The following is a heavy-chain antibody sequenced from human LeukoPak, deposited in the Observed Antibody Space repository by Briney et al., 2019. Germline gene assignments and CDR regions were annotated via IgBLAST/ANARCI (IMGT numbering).Heavy chain of an antibody. CDR1: GFAFSSYA. D-gene: IGHD6-19*01. CDR3: ARDPGKAVAGTRDY. J-gene: IGHJ4*02. CDR2: IKQDGSEK. V-gene: IGHV3-7*01. Sequence: GGSLRLSCEASGFAFSSYAMSWVRQAPGKGLEWVANIKQDGSEKYYVDSVKGRFTISRDNAKNSLYLQMNSLRAEDTAVYYCARDPGKAVAGTRDYWGQGTLVTVSS.